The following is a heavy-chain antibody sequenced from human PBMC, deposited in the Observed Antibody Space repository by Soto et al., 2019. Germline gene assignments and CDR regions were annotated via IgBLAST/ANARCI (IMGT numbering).Heavy chain of an antibody. CDR3: ALRGPTSYAFDP. CDR2: IYWDDDK. Sequence: QLTLKESGTPLAKPTQSLTLTCTTSGFSISTSGVGVGWIGQPPGKALEWLALIYWDDDKRYSTTLTSTFTNTKDTSKIQVVLTITNMDPVDTATCYCALRGPTSYAFDPWGQGTLVTVSP. V-gene: IGHV2-5*02. D-gene: IGHD3-16*01. CDR1: GFSISTSGVG. J-gene: IGHJ5*02.